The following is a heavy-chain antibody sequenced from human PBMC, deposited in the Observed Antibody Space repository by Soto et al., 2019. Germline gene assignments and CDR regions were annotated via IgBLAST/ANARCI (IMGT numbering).Heavy chain of an antibody. CDR2: ISGYNGNT. CDR3: ARDYSWLGLDS. CDR1: GYTFTNYG. Sequence: QVKLVQSGAEVKKPGASVKVSCKAFGYTFTNYGISWVRQAPGQGLEWMGWISGYNGNTNYAQNLQGRLTMTRDTSTTTADMELESLRSDVTGMYYCARDYSWLGLDSWGQGTMVNVSA. V-gene: IGHV1-18*04. J-gene: IGHJ4*02. D-gene: IGHD3-22*01.